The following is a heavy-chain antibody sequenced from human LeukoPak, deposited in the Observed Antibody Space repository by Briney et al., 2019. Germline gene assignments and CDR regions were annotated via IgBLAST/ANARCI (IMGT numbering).Heavy chain of an antibody. CDR1: GFTFSSYG. Sequence: PGGSPRLSCAASGFTFSSYGMHWVRQAPGKGLEWVAVIWYDGSNKYYADSVKGRFTISRDNSKNTLYLQMNSLRAEDTAVYYCASPGAPNYYYMDVWGKGTTVTVSS. V-gene: IGHV3-33*01. CDR3: ASPGAPNYYYMDV. J-gene: IGHJ6*03. CDR2: IWYDGSNK.